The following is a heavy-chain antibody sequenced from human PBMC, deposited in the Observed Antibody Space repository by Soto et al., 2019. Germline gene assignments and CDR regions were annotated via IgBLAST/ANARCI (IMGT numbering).Heavy chain of an antibody. J-gene: IGHJ6*02. D-gene: IGHD6-25*01. CDR3: SRWFPLSSNSSDPTEYYYYGMDV. V-gene: IGHV3-21*01. Sequence: PADSLRLSCSTSGFTFSIYSVNRIRQAPGMGLEWVSSISSSSSYIYYADSVKGRFTISRDNAKNLLYLQMNSLRAEDTAVYFCSRWFPLSSNSSDPTEYYYYGMDVWGQGT. CDR1: GFTFSIYS. CDR2: ISSSSSYI.